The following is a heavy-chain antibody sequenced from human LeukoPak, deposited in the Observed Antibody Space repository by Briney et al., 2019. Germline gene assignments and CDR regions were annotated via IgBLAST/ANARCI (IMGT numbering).Heavy chain of an antibody. CDR2: MYLSGTT. J-gene: IGHJ4*02. V-gene: IGHV4-4*02. CDR1: GDSINSLDL. D-gene: IGHD3-22*01. CDR3: AGLVGRYSSGLYYYYFDY. Sequence: SETLSLTCTVSGDSINSLDLWSWVRQPPGKGLEWIGEMYLSGTTHSNPSVKSRVTISIDKSKNQFFLNLSSVTAADAAVYYCAGLVGRYSSGLYYYYFDYWGQGTLVTVSS.